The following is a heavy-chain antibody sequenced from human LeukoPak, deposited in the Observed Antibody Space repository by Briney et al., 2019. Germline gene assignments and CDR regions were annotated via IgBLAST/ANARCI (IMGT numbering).Heavy chain of an antibody. V-gene: IGHV3-21*01. CDR3: ATGGVGATSPLFIDY. CDR2: ISSSNSCI. Sequence: GGSLRLSCAASGFTFSSYSMNWVRQAPGKGLEWVSFISSSNSCIYHADSMKGRFTISRDNAKNSLFLQMNSLRAEDTAVYYCATGGVGATSPLFIDYWGQGTLVTVSS. D-gene: IGHD1-26*01. J-gene: IGHJ4*02. CDR1: GFTFSSYS.